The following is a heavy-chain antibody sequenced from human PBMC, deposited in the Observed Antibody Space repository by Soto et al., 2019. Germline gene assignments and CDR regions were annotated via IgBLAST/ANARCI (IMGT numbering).Heavy chain of an antibody. V-gene: IGHV1-46*01. Sequence: ASVKVSWKASGYKFTTYFIHWVRQAPGQGLEWMGMIHPSGDTGYAQKFRGRVTMTIDTSTTTAYMELRNLTSEDTAVYFSVRGYCTTSPCSGDFQFWGQGTLVTVSS. J-gene: IGHJ1*01. CDR3: VRGYCTTSPCSGDFQF. D-gene: IGHD2-15*01. CDR1: GYKFTTYF. CDR2: IHPSGDT.